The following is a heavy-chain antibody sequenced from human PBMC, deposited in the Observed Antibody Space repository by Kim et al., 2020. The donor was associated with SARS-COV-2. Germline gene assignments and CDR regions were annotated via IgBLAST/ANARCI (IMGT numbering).Heavy chain of an antibody. V-gene: IGHV3-11*01. Sequence: GGSLRLSCAASGFTFSDYYMSWIRQAPGKGLEWVSYISSSGSTIYYADSVKGRFTISRDNAKNSLYLQMNSLRAEDTAVYYCARDGEYSYIDAFDIWCQGTMVTVSS. CDR1: GFTFSDYY. D-gene: IGHD5-18*01. J-gene: IGHJ3*02. CDR2: ISSSGSTI. CDR3: ARDGEYSYIDAFDI.